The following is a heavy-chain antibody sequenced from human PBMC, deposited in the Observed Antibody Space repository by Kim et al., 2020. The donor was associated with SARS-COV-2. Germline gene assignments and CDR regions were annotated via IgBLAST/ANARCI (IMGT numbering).Heavy chain of an antibody. CDR2: INHSGST. Sequence: SETLSLTCAVYGGSFSGYYWSWIRQPPGKGLEWIGEINHSGSTNYNPSHKSRVTISVDTSKNQFSLKLSSVTAADTAVYYCARGLLFFGVDYWGQGTLVTVSS. D-gene: IGHD3-10*01. J-gene: IGHJ4*02. CDR3: ARGLLFFGVDY. CDR1: GGSFSGYY. V-gene: IGHV4-34*01.